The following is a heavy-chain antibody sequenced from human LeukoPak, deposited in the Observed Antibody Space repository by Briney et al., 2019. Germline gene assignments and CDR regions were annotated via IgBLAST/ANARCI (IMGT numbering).Heavy chain of an antibody. CDR2: IKQDGSEK. CDR1: GFTFSGYW. V-gene: IGHV3-7*01. CDR3: ARPITYYYDSSGNQY. D-gene: IGHD3-22*01. J-gene: IGHJ4*02. Sequence: GGSLRLSCAASGFTFSGYWMSWVRQAPGKGLEWVANIKQDGSEKYYVDSVKGRFTISRDNAKNSLYPQMNSLRAEDTAVYYCARPITYYYDSSGNQYWGQGTLVTVSS.